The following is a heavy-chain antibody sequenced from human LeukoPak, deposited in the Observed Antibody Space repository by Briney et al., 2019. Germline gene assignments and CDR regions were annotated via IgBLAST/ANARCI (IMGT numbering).Heavy chain of an antibody. CDR1: GYTFTSYG. D-gene: IGHD3-10*01. CDR2: ISAYNGNT. J-gene: IGHJ1*01. V-gene: IGHV1-18*01. Sequence: GASVKVSCKASGYTFTSYGISWVRQAPGQGLEWMGWISAYNGNTNYAQKLQGRVTMTTDTSTSTAYMELRSLRSDDTAVYYCARATRITMVRGAPAEYFQHWGQGTLVTVSS. CDR3: ARATRITMVRGAPAEYFQH.